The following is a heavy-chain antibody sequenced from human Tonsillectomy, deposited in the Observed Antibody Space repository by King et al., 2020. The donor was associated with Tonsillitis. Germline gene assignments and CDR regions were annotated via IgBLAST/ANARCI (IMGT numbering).Heavy chain of an antibody. V-gene: IGHV4-34*01. CDR3: ARLGYYDSSGYYYVGWFDP. CDR1: GGSFSGYY. J-gene: IGHJ5*02. CDR2: INHSGST. D-gene: IGHD3-22*01. Sequence: VQLQQWGAGLLKPSETLSLTCAVYGGSFSGYYWSWIRQPPGKGLEWIGEINHSGSTNYNPSLKSRVTISVDTSKNQFSLKQSSVTAADTAVYYCARLGYYDSSGYYYVGWFDPWGQGTLVTVSS.